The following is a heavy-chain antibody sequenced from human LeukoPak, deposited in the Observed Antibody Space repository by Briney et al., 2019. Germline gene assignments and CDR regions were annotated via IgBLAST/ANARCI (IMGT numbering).Heavy chain of an antibody. Sequence: SETLSLTCTLSGDSISSSSYYWGWIRQPPGTGLEWIGDIYYRGGTYCNPSLKSRVSISIDTSNNQSSLTLNSVTAADTALYFCARRRYYDSTGYLDWGQGTLVTVSS. J-gene: IGHJ1*01. V-gene: IGHV4-39*01. CDR2: IYYRGGT. CDR3: ARRRYYDSTGYLD. CDR1: GDSISSSSYY. D-gene: IGHD3-22*01.